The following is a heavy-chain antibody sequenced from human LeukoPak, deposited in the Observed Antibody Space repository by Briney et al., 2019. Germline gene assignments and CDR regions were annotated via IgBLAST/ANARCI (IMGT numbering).Heavy chain of an antibody. CDR3: ARNHVDTAMVFDY. CDR2: IIPIFGTA. J-gene: IGHJ4*02. D-gene: IGHD5-18*01. Sequence: SVEVSCKASGGTFSSYAISWVRQAPGQGLEWMGGIIPIFGTANYAQKFQGRVTITTDESTSTAYMELSSLRSEDTAVYYCARNHVDTAMVFDYWGQGTLVTVSS. V-gene: IGHV1-69*05. CDR1: GGTFSSYA.